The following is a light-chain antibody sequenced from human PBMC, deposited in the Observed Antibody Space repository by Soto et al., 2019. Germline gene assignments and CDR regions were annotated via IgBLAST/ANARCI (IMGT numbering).Light chain of an antibody. Sequence: QSVLTQPASVSGSPGQSITISCTGTSSDVGGYNYVSWYQQHPGKGPKLMIYEVSNRPSGVSNRFSGSKSGNTASLTISGLQAEDEADYYCNSYTTSSTPVVFGGGTKLTVL. CDR3: NSYTTSSTPVV. V-gene: IGLV2-14*01. J-gene: IGLJ2*01. CDR1: SSDVGGYNY. CDR2: EVS.